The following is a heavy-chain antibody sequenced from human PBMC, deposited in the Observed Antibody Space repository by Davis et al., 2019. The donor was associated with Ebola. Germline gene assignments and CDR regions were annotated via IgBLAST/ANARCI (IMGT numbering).Heavy chain of an antibody. CDR3: ARLSSTWSSLYGMDV. V-gene: IGHV5-10-1*01. D-gene: IGHD6-13*01. CDR2: IDPSDSYT. CDR1: GYSFSSYW. J-gene: IGHJ6*02. Sequence: PGGSLRLSCKGSGYSFSSYWIAWVRQMPGKGLEWMGRIDPSDSYTNYSPSFHGHVTISADKSISTAYLQWSSLKASDTAMYYCARLSSTWSSLYGMDVWGQGTTVTVSS.